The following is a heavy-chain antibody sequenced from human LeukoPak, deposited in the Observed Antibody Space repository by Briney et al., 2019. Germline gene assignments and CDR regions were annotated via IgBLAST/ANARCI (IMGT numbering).Heavy chain of an antibody. D-gene: IGHD3-3*01. V-gene: IGHV3-30-3*01. CDR2: ISYDGSNK. CDR1: GFTFSSYA. Sequence: GGSLRLSCAASGFTFSSYAMHWVRQAPGKGLEWVAVISYDGSNKYYADSVKGRFTISRDNSKNTLYLQMSSLRAEDTAVYYCARVRDTMTFDYWGQGTLVTVSS. J-gene: IGHJ4*02. CDR3: ARVRDTMTFDY.